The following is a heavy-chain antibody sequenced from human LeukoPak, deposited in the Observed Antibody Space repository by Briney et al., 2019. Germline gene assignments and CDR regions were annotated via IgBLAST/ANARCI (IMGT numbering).Heavy chain of an antibody. J-gene: IGHJ4*02. Sequence: SETLSLTCAVYGGSFSGYYWSWIRQPPGKGLEWIGEINHSGSTNYNPSLKSRVTISVDTSKNQFSLKLSSVTAADTAVYYCARGHRRGYSGYDIGAKLGSSGWYGDYWGQGTLVTVSS. V-gene: IGHV4-34*01. CDR2: INHSGST. CDR1: GGSFSGYY. CDR3: ARGHRRGYSGYDIGAKLGSSGWYGDY. D-gene: IGHD5-12*01.